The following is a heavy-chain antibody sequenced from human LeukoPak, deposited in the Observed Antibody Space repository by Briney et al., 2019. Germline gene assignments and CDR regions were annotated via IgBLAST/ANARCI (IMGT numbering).Heavy chain of an antibody. J-gene: IGHJ3*02. CDR3: ARGEEPSSQLYCSGGSCYGDAFDI. D-gene: IGHD2-15*01. V-gene: IGHV3-7*01. CDR2: IKQDGSEK. Sequence: GGSLRLSCAASGFTFSSYWMSWVRQAPGKGLEWVANIKQDGSEKYYVDSVKGRFTISRDNAKNSLYLQMNSLRAEDTAVYYCARGEEPSSQLYCSGGSCYGDAFDIWGQGTMVTVSS. CDR1: GFTFSSYW.